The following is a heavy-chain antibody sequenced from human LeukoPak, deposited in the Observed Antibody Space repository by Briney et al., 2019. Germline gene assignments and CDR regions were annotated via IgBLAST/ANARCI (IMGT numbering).Heavy chain of an antibody. D-gene: IGHD1-26*01. J-gene: IGHJ4*02. CDR1: GYTFTRYH. V-gene: IGHV1-46*01. Sequence: GASVKVSCKASGYTFTRYHMHWVRQAPGQGLEWMGIINPSGGSTSYAQKFKGRVTMTRDMSTSTVYMELSSLRSEDSAVYYCARETRQGGSLDFDYWGQGTLVTVSS. CDR2: INPSGGST. CDR3: ARETRQGGSLDFDY.